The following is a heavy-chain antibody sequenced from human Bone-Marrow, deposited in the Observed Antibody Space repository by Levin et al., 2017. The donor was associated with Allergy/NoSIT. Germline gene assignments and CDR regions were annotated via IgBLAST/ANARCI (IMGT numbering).Heavy chain of an antibody. CDR1: GGSISSYY. CDR2: IYYSGST. D-gene: IGHD6-19*01. V-gene: IGHV4-59*08. Sequence: SETLSLTCTVSGGSISSYYWSWIRQPPGKGLEWIGYIYYSGSTNYNPSLKSRVTISVDTSKNQFSLKLSSVTAADTAVYYCARHGGWSFGDAFDIWGQGTMVTVSS. J-gene: IGHJ3*02. CDR3: ARHGGWSFGDAFDI.